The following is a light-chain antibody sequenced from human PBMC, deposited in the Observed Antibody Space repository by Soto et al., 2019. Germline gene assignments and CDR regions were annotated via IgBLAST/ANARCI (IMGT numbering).Light chain of an antibody. CDR2: RNN. CDR1: SSNIGSNY. V-gene: IGLV1-47*01. Sequence: QSVLTQPPSASGTPGQRVTISCSGSSSNIGSNYIYWYQQLPVTAPKLLIYRNNQRPSGVPDRFSGSKSGTSASLAISGLRSEAEADYYCAAWDDSLSGVVFGGGTKLTVL. CDR3: AAWDDSLSGVV. J-gene: IGLJ2*01.